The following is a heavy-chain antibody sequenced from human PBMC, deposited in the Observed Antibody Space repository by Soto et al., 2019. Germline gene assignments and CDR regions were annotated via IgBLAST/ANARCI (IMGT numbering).Heavy chain of an antibody. V-gene: IGHV1-2*04. CDR3: ARETRGGYCSGGSCYSPYYYYGMDV. CDR2: INPNSGGT. D-gene: IGHD2-15*01. Sequence: QVQLVQSGAEVKKPGASVKVSCKASGYTFTGYYMHWVRQAPGQGLEWMGWINPNSGGTNYAQKFQGWVTMTRDTSISTAYMELSRLRSDDTAVYYCARETRGGYCSGGSCYSPYYYYGMDVWGQGTTVTVSS. J-gene: IGHJ6*02. CDR1: GYTFTGYY.